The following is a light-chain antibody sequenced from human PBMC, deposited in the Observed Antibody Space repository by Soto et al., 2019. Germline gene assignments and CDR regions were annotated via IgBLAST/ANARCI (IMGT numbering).Light chain of an antibody. V-gene: IGLV4-69*01. CDR3: QTWGTGVWV. CDR1: SGHSSFA. Sequence: QPVLTQSPSASASLGASVTLTCTLSSGHSSFAIAWHQQQPEKGPRYLMKLNSDGSHNKGDGIPDRFSGSSSGAERYLTISSLQSEDEADYYCQTWGTGVWVFGGGTKLTVL. J-gene: IGLJ3*02. CDR2: LNSDGSH.